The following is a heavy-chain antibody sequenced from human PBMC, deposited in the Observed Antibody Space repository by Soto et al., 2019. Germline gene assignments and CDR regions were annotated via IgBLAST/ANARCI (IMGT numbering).Heavy chain of an antibody. Sequence: QVQLVRSGAEVRKSGASVKVSCKPSGYFFSDSFIHWVRQAPGQGLEWVAWINPKTAATNYAKKFQGRVSLTWDTSSTTAYMELTRLRPDDTAVYYCARIKWGLNYYNGMDVWGQGTTVIVSS. CDR1: GYFFSDSF. J-gene: IGHJ6*02. V-gene: IGHV1-2*02. D-gene: IGHD1-26*01. CDR2: INPKTAAT. CDR3: ARIKWGLNYYNGMDV.